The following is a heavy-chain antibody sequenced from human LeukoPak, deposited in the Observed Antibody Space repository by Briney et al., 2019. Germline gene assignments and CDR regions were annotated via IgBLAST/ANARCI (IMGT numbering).Heavy chain of an antibody. CDR3: ARSYSSTWRSPFDY. D-gene: IGHD6-13*01. CDR2: IYYSGST. J-gene: IGHJ4*02. V-gene: IGHV4-59*01. Sequence: SETLSLTCTVSGCSISSYYWSWIRQTPGKGLEWIGYIYYSGSTNYNPSLKSRVSISVDTSKNQFSLKVNSVTAADTAVYYCARSYSSTWRSPFDYWGQGILVSVSS. CDR1: GCSISSYY.